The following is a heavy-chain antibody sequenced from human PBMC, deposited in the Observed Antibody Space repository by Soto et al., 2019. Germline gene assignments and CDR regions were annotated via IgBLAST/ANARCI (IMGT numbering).Heavy chain of an antibody. CDR3: ARDSKWLIIKGNWFDS. J-gene: IGHJ5*01. CDR1: GYNFIDYG. V-gene: IGHV1-18*04. CDR2: ITGSNGAT. D-gene: IGHD5-12*01. Sequence: QVHLVQSGAEVKRPGASVKVSCKFSGYNFIDYGMTWVRHAPGQGLEWMGWITGSNGATNYAQKFQGRVTLTADTSTNTVSMELRSLRKDDTAVYYCARDSKWLIIKGNWFDSWGQGTLVTVSS.